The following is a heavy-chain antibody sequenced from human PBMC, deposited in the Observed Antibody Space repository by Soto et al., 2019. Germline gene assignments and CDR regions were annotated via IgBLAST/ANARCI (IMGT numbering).Heavy chain of an antibody. J-gene: IGHJ6*02. CDR2: IKQDGSEK. Sequence: PGGSLRLSCAAAGFTFSSDWMSWVRQAPGKGLEWVANIKQDGSEKYYVDSVKGRFTISRDNAKNSLYLQMNSLRAEDTAVYYCARGAVPYYYGMDVWGQGTTVTVSS. D-gene: IGHD6-19*01. CDR1: GFTFSSDW. CDR3: ARGAVPYYYGMDV. V-gene: IGHV3-7*04.